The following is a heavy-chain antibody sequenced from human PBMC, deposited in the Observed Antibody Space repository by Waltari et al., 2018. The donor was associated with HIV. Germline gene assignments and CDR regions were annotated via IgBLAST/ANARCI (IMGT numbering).Heavy chain of an antibody. CDR1: GGSFSGYY. CDR3: ARVAYYDFWSGPRDMDV. Sequence: QVQLQQWGAGLLKPSETLSLTCAVYGGSFSGYYWTWIRQTPGKVLEGIGEINHSGSTNYNPSLKSRVTISVDTSKNQFSLKLSSVTAADTAVYYCARVAYYDFWSGPRDMDVWGQGTTVTVSS. D-gene: IGHD3-3*01. CDR2: INHSGST. V-gene: IGHV4-34*01. J-gene: IGHJ6*02.